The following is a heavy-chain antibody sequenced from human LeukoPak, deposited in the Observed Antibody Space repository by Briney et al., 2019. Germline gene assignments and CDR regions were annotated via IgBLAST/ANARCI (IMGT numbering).Heavy chain of an antibody. CDR1: RFTFSSYA. CDR2: ISSSGDNT. CDR3: AKGWRFGNDAFDI. J-gene: IGHJ3*02. D-gene: IGHD3-10*01. Sequence: GGSLRLSCAASRFTFSSYAMTWVRQAPGKGLEWVSGISSSGDNTYYADSVKGRFSISRDNSKNTLYLQMNSLRAEDTAVYYCAKGWRFGNDAFDIWGQGTMVTVSS. V-gene: IGHV3-23*01.